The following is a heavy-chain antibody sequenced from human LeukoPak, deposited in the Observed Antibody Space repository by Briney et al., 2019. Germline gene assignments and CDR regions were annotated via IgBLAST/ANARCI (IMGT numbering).Heavy chain of an antibody. V-gene: IGHV3-30-3*01. CDR3: ARDLGTSMASFYFDY. CDR1: GFTFSSYA. Sequence: GGSLRLSCAASGFTFSSYAIHWVRQAPGKGLEWVVVISYDGSNKYYADSVRGRFTISRDNAKNSLYLQMNSLRAEDTAVYYCARDLGTSMASFYFDYWGQGTLVTVSS. J-gene: IGHJ4*02. CDR2: ISYDGSNK. D-gene: IGHD2/OR15-2a*01.